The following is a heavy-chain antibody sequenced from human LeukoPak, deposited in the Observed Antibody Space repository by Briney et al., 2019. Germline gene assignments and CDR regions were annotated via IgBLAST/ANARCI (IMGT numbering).Heavy chain of an antibody. J-gene: IGHJ4*02. CDR3: ARQSGSYYLVPYHGYYFDY. Sequence: GGSLRLSCAASGFTVSSNYMSWVRQAPGKGLEWVSVIYSGGSTYYADSVKGRFTISRDNSKNTLYLQMNSLRAEGTAVYYCARQSGSYYLVPYHGYYFDYWGQGTLVTVSS. V-gene: IGHV3-53*01. CDR1: GFTVSSNY. D-gene: IGHD1-26*01. CDR2: IYSGGST.